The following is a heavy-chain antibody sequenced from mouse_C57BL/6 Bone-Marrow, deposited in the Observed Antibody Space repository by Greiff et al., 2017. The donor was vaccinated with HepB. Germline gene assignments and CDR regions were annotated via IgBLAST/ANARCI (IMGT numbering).Heavy chain of an antibody. CDR2: IYPGSGST. Sequence: LVESGAELVKPGASVKMSCKASGYTFTSYWITWVKQRPGQGLEWIGDIYPGSGSTNYNEKFKSKATLTVDTSSSTAYMQLSSLTSEDSAVYYCASQGGYWGQGTTLTVSS. CDR1: GYTFTSYW. J-gene: IGHJ2*01. CDR3: ASQGGY. V-gene: IGHV1-55*01. D-gene: IGHD3-2*02.